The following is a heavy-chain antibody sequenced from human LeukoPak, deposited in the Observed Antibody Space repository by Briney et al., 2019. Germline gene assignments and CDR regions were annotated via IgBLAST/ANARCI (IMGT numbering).Heavy chain of an antibody. CDR1: GFSFSNAW. V-gene: IGHV3-7*03. CDR2: IKQDGSEK. D-gene: IGHD3-3*01. Sequence: GGSLRLSCAASGFSFSNAWMTWVRRAPGKGLEWVANIKQDGSEKYYVDSVKGRFTISRDNAKNSLYLQMNSLRAEDTAVYYCARTPRANLEWLPSFDYWGQGTLVTVSS. J-gene: IGHJ4*02. CDR3: ARTPRANLEWLPSFDY.